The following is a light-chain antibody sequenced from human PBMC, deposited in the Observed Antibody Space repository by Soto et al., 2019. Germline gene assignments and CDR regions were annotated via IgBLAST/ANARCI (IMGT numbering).Light chain of an antibody. CDR2: AAS. V-gene: IGKV1-12*01. CDR1: QGISSR. J-gene: IGKJ4*01. CDR3: QQSNSFPLT. Sequence: DIPMTQSPSSVSASVGDRVTITCRASQGISSRLAWYQQKPGKAPNLLIYAASSLQSGVPSRFSGSGSETDFTLTIGSPQPEDFATYYCQQSNSFPLTFGGGTKVEIK.